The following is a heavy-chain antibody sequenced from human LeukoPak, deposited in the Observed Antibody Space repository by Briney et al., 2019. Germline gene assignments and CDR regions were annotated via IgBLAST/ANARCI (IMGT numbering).Heavy chain of an antibody. Sequence: GESLKISCKGSGYSFTSYWIGWVRQMPGKGLEWMGIIYPGDSYTRYSPSFQGQVTISADKSISTAYLQWSSLKASDTAMYYCARGLPSGRDGYHGGHWFDPWGQGTLVTVSS. CDR3: ARGLPSGRDGYHGGHWFDP. CDR1: GYSFTSYW. CDR2: IYPGDSYT. D-gene: IGHD5-24*01. J-gene: IGHJ5*02. V-gene: IGHV5-51*01.